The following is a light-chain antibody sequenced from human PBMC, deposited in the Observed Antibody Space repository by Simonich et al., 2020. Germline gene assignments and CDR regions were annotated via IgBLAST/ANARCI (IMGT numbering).Light chain of an antibody. Sequence: QFALTQEASVSGTVGQKVTLSCTGNSNNVGSYAVGWYQQIYHGAPKTVMFVTSLPSRIPDRFSGSKSGTTASLTISGLQPEDEADYYCSTWDYSLSAQVFGGGTKLTVL. CDR1: SNNVGSYA. CDR2: VTS. CDR3: STWDYSLSAQV. J-gene: IGLJ3*02. V-gene: IGLV1-44*01.